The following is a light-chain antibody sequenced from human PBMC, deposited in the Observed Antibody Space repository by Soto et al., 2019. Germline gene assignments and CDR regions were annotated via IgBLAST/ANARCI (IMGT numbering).Light chain of an antibody. J-gene: IGKJ4*01. V-gene: IGKV3-20*01. CDR3: QQYSNSPPLT. CDR2: GAY. CDR1: RSVGTF. Sequence: EIVLTQSPGTLSLSPGERATLSCRASRSVGTFLAWYQQKPGQAPRLLIYGAYSRATVIPDRFSGSGSGTDCTLTISRLEPEDFAVYYCQQYSNSPPLTFGGGTKVEIK.